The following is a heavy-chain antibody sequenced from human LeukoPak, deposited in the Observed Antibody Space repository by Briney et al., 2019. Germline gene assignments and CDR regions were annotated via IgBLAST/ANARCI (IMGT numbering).Heavy chain of an antibody. V-gene: IGHV3-11*04. CDR1: GFAFSDYY. CDR2: ISISGSTK. D-gene: IGHD1-26*01. J-gene: IGHJ5*02. Sequence: PGGSLRLSCAASGFAFSDYYMSWIRQAPGKGLEWVSYISISGSTKYYADSVKGRFTISRDNAKNSLYLQMNSLRAEDTAVYCCARDWSRIGPGSNRGFDPWGQGTLVTVSS. CDR3: ARDWSRIGPGSNRGFDP.